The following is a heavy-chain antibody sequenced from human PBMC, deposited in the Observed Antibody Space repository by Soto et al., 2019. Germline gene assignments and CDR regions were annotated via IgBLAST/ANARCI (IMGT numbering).Heavy chain of an antibody. CDR3: ARHPDLLGDGGDPDY. CDR1: GFTFSSYS. V-gene: IGHV3-48*01. D-gene: IGHD3-16*01. Sequence: EVQLVESGGGLVQPGGSLRLSCAASGFTFSSYSMNWVRQAPGKGLEWVSYISSSSSTIYYADSVKGRFTISRDNAKNSLYLQMNSLRAEDTAVYYCARHPDLLGDGGDPDYWGQGTLVTVSS. J-gene: IGHJ4*02. CDR2: ISSSSSTI.